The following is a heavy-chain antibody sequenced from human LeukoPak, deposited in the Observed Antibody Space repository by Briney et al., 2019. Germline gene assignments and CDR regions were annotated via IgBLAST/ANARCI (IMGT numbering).Heavy chain of an antibody. Sequence: GASVKVSCKASGYTFTDYYMHWVRQAPGQGLEWMGWINPNNGGTNYAQKFQSGVTMTRDTSITTAYMDLSRLRSDDTAVYYCARTTSNWGPLGYWGQGTLVTVSS. V-gene: IGHV1-2*02. D-gene: IGHD7-27*01. J-gene: IGHJ4*02. CDR1: GYTFTDYY. CDR3: ARTTSNWGPLGY. CDR2: INPNNGGT.